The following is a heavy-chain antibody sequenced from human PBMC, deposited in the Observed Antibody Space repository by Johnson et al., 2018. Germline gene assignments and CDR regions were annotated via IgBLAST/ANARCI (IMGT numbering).Heavy chain of an antibody. CDR2: INHSGST. CDR1: GGSFSGYY. Sequence: QVQLQQWGAGLLKPSETLSLTCAVYGGSFSGYYWSWIRQPPGKGLEWIGEINHSGSTNYNPSLKSRVTISLDTSKNQFSRKLNSVTAADTAVYYCARALYGAYGIYYYYYGMDVWGQGTTVTVSS. CDR3: ARALYGAYGIYYYYYGMDV. D-gene: IGHD4-17*01. J-gene: IGHJ6*02. V-gene: IGHV4-34*01.